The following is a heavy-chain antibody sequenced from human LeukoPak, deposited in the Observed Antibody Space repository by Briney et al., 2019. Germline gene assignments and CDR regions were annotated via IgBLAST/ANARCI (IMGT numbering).Heavy chain of an antibody. V-gene: IGHV1-18*01. D-gene: IGHD6-13*01. CDR1: GYTFTSYG. J-gene: IGHJ5*02. CDR3: ARDLYSSSWYDSYWFDP. Sequence: GASVKVSCKASGYTFTSYGISWVRQAPGQGLEWMGWISAYNGNTNYAQKLQGRVTMTTDTSTSTAYMELRSLRPDDTAVYYCARDLYSSSWYDSYWFDPWGQGTLVTVSS. CDR2: ISAYNGNT.